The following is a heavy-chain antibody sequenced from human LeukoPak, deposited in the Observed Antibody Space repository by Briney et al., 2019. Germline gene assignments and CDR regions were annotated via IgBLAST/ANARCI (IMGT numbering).Heavy chain of an antibody. CDR2: ISSSGSTI. V-gene: IGHV3-48*03. Sequence: GGSLRLSCAASGFTFSSYEMNWVRQAPGKGLEWVSYISSSGSTIYYADSVKGRFTISRDNAKDSLYLQRNSLRAEDTAVYYCARDGGYCSSTSCSDYFDYWGQGTLVTVSS. J-gene: IGHJ4*02. CDR1: GFTFSSYE. CDR3: ARDGGYCSSTSCSDYFDY. D-gene: IGHD2-2*01.